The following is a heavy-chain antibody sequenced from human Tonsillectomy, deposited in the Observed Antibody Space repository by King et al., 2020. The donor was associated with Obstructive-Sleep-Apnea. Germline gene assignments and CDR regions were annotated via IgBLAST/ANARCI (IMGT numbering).Heavy chain of an antibody. Sequence: QLEKSGGGLVKPGGSLRLSCAASGFTFSDYYMSWIRQPPGKGLEWVSYISSNRNYTYYADSVKGRFTVSRDNARSSLYLQMNSLRAEDTAVYYCGRDLEDHSDYGDYVGYWGQGTLVTVSS. J-gene: IGHJ4*02. CDR3: GRDLEDHSDYGDYVGY. CDR2: ISSNRNYT. V-gene: IGHV3-11*06. CDR1: GFTFSDYY. D-gene: IGHD4-17*01.